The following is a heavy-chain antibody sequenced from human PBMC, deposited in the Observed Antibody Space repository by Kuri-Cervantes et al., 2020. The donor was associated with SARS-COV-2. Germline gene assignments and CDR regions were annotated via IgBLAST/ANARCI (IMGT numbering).Heavy chain of an antibody. V-gene: IGHV4-34*01. J-gene: IGHJ6*03. Sequence: SETLSLTCAVYGGSFSGYYWSWIRQPPGKGLEWIGEINHSGSTNYNPSLKSRVTISVDTSTNQFSLKLNSVTAADSAVYYCARHLAGDYCDSTTCPPFFYYYYMDVWGKGTTVTVSS. CDR3: ARHLAGDYCDSTTCPPFFYYYYMDV. D-gene: IGHD2-2*01. CDR1: GGSFSGYY. CDR2: INHSGST.